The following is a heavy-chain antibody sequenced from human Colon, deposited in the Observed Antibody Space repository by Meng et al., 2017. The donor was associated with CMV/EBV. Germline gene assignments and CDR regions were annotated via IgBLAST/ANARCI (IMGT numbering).Heavy chain of an antibody. CDR1: GDSLSSNSAA. J-gene: IGHJ6*02. Sequence: SQTRSLTGAISGDSLSSNSAAWNWIRQSPSRGLEWLGRTYYRSKWYNDYAVSVKSRITINPDTSKNQFSLQLNSVTPEDTAVYYCARVLLWFGGGRYYGMDVWGQGTTVTVSS. V-gene: IGHV6-1*01. D-gene: IGHD3-10*01. CDR2: TYYRSKWYN. CDR3: ARVLLWFGGGRYYGMDV.